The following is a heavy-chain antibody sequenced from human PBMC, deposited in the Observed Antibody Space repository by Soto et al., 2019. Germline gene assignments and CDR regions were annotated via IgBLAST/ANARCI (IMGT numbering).Heavy chain of an antibody. CDR3: ARETSGYSYGELDY. D-gene: IGHD5-18*01. CDR2: ISAYNGNT. J-gene: IGHJ4*02. CDR1: GYTFTSYG. V-gene: IGHV1-18*01. Sequence: SVKVSCKASGYTFTSYGISWVRQAPGQGLEWMGWISAYNGNTNYAQKLQGRVTMTTDTSTSTAYMELRSLRSDDTAVYYCARETSGYSYGELDYWGQGTLVTVSS.